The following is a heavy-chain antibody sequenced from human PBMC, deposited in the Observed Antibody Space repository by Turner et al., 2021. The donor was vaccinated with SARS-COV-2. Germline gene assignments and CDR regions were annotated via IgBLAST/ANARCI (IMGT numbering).Heavy chain of an antibody. V-gene: IGHV3-30*18. D-gene: IGHD2-15*01. J-gene: IGHJ1*01. CDR1: GFTFSSYG. CDR3: AKQQGTYCSGGSCLTGYFQH. Sequence: QLQLVESGGGVFQPGRSLRLSGAASGFTFSSYGMHWVRQDPGKGLEWVAVISYDGSNKYYADSVKSRFTISRDNSKNTLYLQMNSLRAEDTAVYYCAKQQGTYCSGGSCLTGYFQHWGQGTLVTVSS. CDR2: ISYDGSNK.